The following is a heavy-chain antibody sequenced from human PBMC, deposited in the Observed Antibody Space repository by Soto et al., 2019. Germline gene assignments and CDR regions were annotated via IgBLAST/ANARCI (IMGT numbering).Heavy chain of an antibody. CDR3: AREDARSGGSCHPDY. CDR1: GYTFTGHY. J-gene: IGHJ4*02. V-gene: IGHV1-2*02. CDR2: INANTGFT. D-gene: IGHD2-15*01. Sequence: ASVKVSCKASGYTFTGHYMHWVRQAPGQGLEWMGYINANTGFTNYGQKFQGRVAMTRDTSISTAYMELSRLRSDDTAVYYCAREDARSGGSCHPDYWGQGTLVTVSS.